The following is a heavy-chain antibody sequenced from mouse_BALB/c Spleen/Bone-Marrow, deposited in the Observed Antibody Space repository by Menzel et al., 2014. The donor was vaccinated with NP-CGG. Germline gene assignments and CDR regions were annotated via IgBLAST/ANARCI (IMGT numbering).Heavy chain of an antibody. V-gene: IGHV5-6-4*01. J-gene: IGHJ4*01. D-gene: IGHD2-1*01. Sequence: DVKLVESGGGLVKPGGSLKLSCAASGFTFSSYTMSWVRQTPEKRLEWVATISSGGSYTYYPGSVKGRFTISRDNAKNTLYLQMSSLKSEDTAMYYCTRDGKGNYDYAMDYWGQGTSVTVSS. CDR1: GFTFSSYT. CDR3: TRDGKGNYDYAMDY. CDR2: ISSGGSYT.